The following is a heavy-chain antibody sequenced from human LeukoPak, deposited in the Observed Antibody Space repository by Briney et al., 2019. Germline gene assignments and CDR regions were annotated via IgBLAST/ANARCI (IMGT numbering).Heavy chain of an antibody. V-gene: IGHV3-23*01. D-gene: IGHD6-13*01. CDR3: AKTKKDSSREY. CDR2: ISGSGGST. J-gene: IGHJ4*02. Sequence: GRSLRLSCAASGCTFSSYAMGWVPQAPGKGLEWVSAISGSGGSTYYADSVKGRFTISRDNSKNTLYLQMNSLRAEDTAVYYCAKTKKDSSREYWGQGTLVTVSS. CDR1: GCTFSSYA.